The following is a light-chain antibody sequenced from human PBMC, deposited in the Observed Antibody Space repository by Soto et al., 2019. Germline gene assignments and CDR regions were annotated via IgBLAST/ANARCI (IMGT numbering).Light chain of an antibody. CDR1: SSNMGSNY. V-gene: IGLV1-51*01. Sequence: QSVLTQPPSVSAAPGQKVTISCSGGSSNMGSNYVSWYQQLPGTAPKLLIFDNDKRPSGIPGRFSGSKSGTSGTLAITGLQTGDEADYYCGAWDSSLSVVVFGGGTQLTVL. CDR3: GAWDSSLSVVV. CDR2: DND. J-gene: IGLJ3*02.